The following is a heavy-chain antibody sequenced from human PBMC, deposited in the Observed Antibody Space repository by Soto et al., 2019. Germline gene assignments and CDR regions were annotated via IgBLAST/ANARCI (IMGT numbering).Heavy chain of an antibody. J-gene: IGHJ6*03. D-gene: IGHD3-10*01. CDR1: GGAISSYY. CDR3: ARQNGVTMVWGVIMTHDYYYLDV. Sequence: SENLSLTCTVSGGAISSYYWSWIRQPPGKGLEWIGYIYYSGSTNYNPSLKSRVTISVDTSKNQFSLKLSSVTAADTAVYYCARQNGVTMVWGVIMTHDYYYLDVWGKGTTVTVSS. V-gene: IGHV4-59*08. CDR2: IYYSGST.